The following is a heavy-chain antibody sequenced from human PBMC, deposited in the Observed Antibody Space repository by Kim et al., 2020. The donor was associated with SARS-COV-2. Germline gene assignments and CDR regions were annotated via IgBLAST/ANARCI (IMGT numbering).Heavy chain of an antibody. V-gene: IGHV3-30*04. J-gene: IGHJ1*01. Sequence: GGSLRLSCAASGFTFSSYAMHWVRQAPGKGLEWVTVISYDGSNKYYADSVKGRFTISRDNSKNTLYLQMNSLRAEDTAVYYCARALYGGYREYFQHWGRGTLVTVSS. CDR3: ARALYGGYREYFQH. D-gene: IGHD4-17*01. CDR1: GFTFSSYA. CDR2: ISYDGSNK.